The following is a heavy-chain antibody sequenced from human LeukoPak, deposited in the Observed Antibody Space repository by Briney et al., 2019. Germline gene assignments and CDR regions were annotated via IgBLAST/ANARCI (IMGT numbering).Heavy chain of an antibody. CDR1: GFTFSSYA. V-gene: IGHV3-21*06. CDR2: ITSSSSHV. J-gene: IGHJ4*02. Sequence: GGSLRLSCAASGFTFSSYAMNWVRLAPGKGLECVSSITSSSSHVYYAVSVQGRFTISRDNAKDSLYLHMDTLRAEDTAVYYCVRVAYSSSWYPSFDYWGQGTLVTVSS. CDR3: VRVAYSSSWYPSFDY. D-gene: IGHD6-13*01.